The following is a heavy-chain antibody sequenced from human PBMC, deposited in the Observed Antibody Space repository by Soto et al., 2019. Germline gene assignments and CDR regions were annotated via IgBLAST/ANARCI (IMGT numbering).Heavy chain of an antibody. V-gene: IGHV1-69*01. J-gene: IGHJ4*02. Sequence: QVQLVQSGAEVKKPGSSVKVSCEAPGGTFDHAAITWVRQAPGQGLEWMGGINPMFNSTHYAQKFQGRVTITADAATSTAFMELRRLRSDATAVYYCARQIFAGDYWGQGTLLIVPS. CDR1: GGTFDHAA. D-gene: IGHD3-9*01. CDR2: INPMFNST. CDR3: ARQIFAGDY.